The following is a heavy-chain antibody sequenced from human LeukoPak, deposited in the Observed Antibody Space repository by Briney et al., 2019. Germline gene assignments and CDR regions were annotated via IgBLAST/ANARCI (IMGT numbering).Heavy chain of an antibody. J-gene: IGHJ4*02. D-gene: IGHD6-19*01. CDR3: AREGSGVAGHFDY. Sequence: PGGSLRLSCAASGFTFSSYRMNWVRRAPGKGLEWVSSISSSSSYIYYADSVKGQFTISRDNAKNSPYLQMNSLRAEDTAVYYCAREGSGVAGHFDYWGQGTLVTVSS. V-gene: IGHV3-21*01. CDR2: ISSSSSYI. CDR1: GFTFSSYR.